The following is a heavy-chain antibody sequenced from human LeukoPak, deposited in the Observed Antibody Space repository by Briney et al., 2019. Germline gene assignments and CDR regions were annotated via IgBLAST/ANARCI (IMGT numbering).Heavy chain of an antibody. D-gene: IGHD2-2*01. V-gene: IGHV4-34*01. J-gene: IGHJ2*01. CDR1: GGSFSGDY. CDR2: INHSGST. Sequence: SETLSLTCAVYGGSFSGDYWSWLRQPPGKGLEWLGEINHSGSTNYNPSLKSRVTISVATSKNQFSLKLSSVTAADTAVYYCARASCSSTSCSRGWYFDLWGRGTLVTVSS. CDR3: ARASCSSTSCSRGWYFDL.